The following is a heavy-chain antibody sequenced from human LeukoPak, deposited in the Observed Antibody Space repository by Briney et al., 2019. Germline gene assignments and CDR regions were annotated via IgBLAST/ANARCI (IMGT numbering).Heavy chain of an antibody. CDR3: ARGGSGSGNYYHPVSGGYWFDP. D-gene: IGHD3-10*01. J-gene: IGHJ5*02. Sequence: ASVKVSCKASGGTFSSYAISWVRQAPGQGLEWMGGIIPIFGTANYAQKFQGRVTITADESTSTAYMELSSLRSEDTAVYYCARGGSGSGNYYHPVSGGYWFDPWGQGTLVTVSS. CDR1: GGTFSSYA. CDR2: IIPIFGTA. V-gene: IGHV1-69*13.